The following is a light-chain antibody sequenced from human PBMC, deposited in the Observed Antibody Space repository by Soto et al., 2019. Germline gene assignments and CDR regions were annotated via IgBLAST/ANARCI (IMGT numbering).Light chain of an antibody. CDR1: NIGSKS. J-gene: IGLJ1*01. CDR2: YNT. V-gene: IGLV3-21*04. CDR3: QVWDSGSDHPV. Sequence: SYELTQPPSASLAPGKTARITCGGNNIGSKSVHWHQQKPGQAPVLVIYYNTDRPSGIPERFSGSSSGNTATLTISRVEAGDEADYYCQVWDSGSDHPVFGTGTKLTVL.